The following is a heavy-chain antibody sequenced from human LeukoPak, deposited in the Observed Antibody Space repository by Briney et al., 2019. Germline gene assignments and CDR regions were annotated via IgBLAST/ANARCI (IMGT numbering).Heavy chain of an antibody. V-gene: IGHV3-74*01. CDR2: INTDGSST. D-gene: IGHD6-19*01. J-gene: IGHJ4*02. CDR1: GFTFSSYW. CDR3: AREGSGWSFDY. Sequence: GGSLRLSCAASGFTFSSYWMHWVRQAPGKGLVWVSRINTDGSSTSYADSVKGRFTISRDNARNTLYLQMNSLRAEDTAVYYCAREGSGWSFDYWGQGTLVTVSS.